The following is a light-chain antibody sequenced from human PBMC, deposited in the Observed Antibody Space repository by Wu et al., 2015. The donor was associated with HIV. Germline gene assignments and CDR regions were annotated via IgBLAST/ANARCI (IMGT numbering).Light chain of an antibody. CDR2: GAS. V-gene: IGKV3-20*01. CDR1: QSVGSK. J-gene: IGKJ2*03. Sequence: EIVMTQSPATLSVSLGESATLSCRASQSVGSKLAWYQQRPGQAPRLLIYGASIRATAIPDRFSGDGSGTDFTLTISRLEPEDFAVYYCQHYGSSPYRFGQGTKLEIK. CDR3: QHYGSSPYR.